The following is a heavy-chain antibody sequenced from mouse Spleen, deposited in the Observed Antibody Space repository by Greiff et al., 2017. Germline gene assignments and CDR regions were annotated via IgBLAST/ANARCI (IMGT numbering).Heavy chain of an antibody. Sequence: QVQLQQSGAELAKPGASVKLSCKASGYTFTNYWMHWVKQRPGQGLDWIGYINPSSGYTQYNQIFKDKATLTTDKSSSTAYMHLSSLTYEDSAVYYCATDDGDAYWGQGTLVTVSA. D-gene: IGHD2-3*01. V-gene: IGHV1-7*01. J-gene: IGHJ3*01. CDR2: INPSSGYT. CDR1: GYTFTNYW. CDR3: ATDDGDAY.